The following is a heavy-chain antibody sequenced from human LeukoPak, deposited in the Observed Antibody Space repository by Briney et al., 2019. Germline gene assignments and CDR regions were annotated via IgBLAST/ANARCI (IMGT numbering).Heavy chain of an antibody. V-gene: IGHV3-74*01. J-gene: IGHJ5*02. D-gene: IGHD2-2*01. Sequence: GGSLRLSCAASGFTFSSYWMHWVRHAPGKGLVWVSRINTDGSSTSYADSVKGRFTISRDNAKNTLYLQMNSLRAEDTAVYYCARDIVVVPAASWGQGTLVTVSS. CDR2: INTDGSST. CDR3: ARDIVVVPAAS. CDR1: GFTFSSYW.